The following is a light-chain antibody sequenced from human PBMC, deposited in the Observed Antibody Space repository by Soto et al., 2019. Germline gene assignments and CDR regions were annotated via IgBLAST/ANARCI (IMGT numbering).Light chain of an antibody. V-gene: IGKV3-11*01. Sequence: EIVLTQSPATLSSFPGDRVTLSCRASQSVSSSYLAWYQQKPGQAPRLLIYEALNRATGIPARFSGSGSGTDFTLTISSLEPEDFAVYYCQQRNNWPLTFGGGTKVDIK. J-gene: IGKJ4*02. CDR2: EAL. CDR3: QQRNNWPLT. CDR1: QSVSSSY.